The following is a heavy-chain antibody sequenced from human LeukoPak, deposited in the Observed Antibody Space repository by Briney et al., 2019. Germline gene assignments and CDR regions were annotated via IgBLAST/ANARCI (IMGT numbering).Heavy chain of an antibody. CDR2: IYPGYSDA. J-gene: IGHJ5*02. CDR1: GYKFTNNW. D-gene: IGHD6-13*01. Sequence: GESLQISSKISGYKFTNNWIVWVRQGPGKGLEWMGLIYPGYSDAKYSPSFQGQVTLSVDASISTAYFQLSGLRASDTAIYYCVRFALTSSLDHWGQGTLVTVSS. V-gene: IGHV5-51*01. CDR3: VRFALTSSLDH.